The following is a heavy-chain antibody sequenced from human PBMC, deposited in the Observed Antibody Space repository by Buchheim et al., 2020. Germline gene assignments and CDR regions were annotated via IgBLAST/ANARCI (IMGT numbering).Heavy chain of an antibody. V-gene: IGHV1-3*01. CDR2: INAGNGNT. D-gene: IGHD2-2*02. J-gene: IGHJ6*03. CDR1: GYTFTNYA. Sequence: VKKPGASVKVSCKASGYTFTNYAMHWVRQAPGQRLEWMGWINAGNGNTKYSQKFQGRVTITRDTSASTAYMELSSLRSEDTAVYYCARGGRDIVIVPAAIPYYYYYMDVWGKGTT. CDR3: ARGGRDIVIVPAAIPYYYYYMDV.